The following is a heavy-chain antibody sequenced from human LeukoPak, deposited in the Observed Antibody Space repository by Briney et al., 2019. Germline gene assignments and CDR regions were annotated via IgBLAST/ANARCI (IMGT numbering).Heavy chain of an antibody. CDR2: ISSSSSYI. D-gene: IGHD2-2*01. CDR1: GGTFSSYS. J-gene: IGHJ4*02. CDR3: ARDRYCSSPSCSRNFDY. V-gene: IGHV3-21*01. Sequence: GSPRLSCGASGGTFSSYSMNWVRRAPGKGLEGVSSISSSSSYIYYADSVKGRVTISIDNAKNSLYLQMNSLRAEDTAVYYCARDRYCSSPSCSRNFDYWRQGTLVTVSS.